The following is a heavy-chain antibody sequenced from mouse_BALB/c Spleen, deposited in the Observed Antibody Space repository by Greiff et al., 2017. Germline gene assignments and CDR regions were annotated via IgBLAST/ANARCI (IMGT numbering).Heavy chain of an antibody. CDR3: ERQGKYWYCEV. J-gene: IGHJ1*01. V-gene: IGHV5-12-2*01. CDR2: ISNGGGST. CDR1: GFTFSSYT. Sequence: EVHLVESGGGLVQPGGSLKLSCAASGFTFSSYTMSWVRQTPEKRLEWVAYISNGGGSTYYPDTVKGRFTISRDNAKNTLYLQMSSLKSEDTAMYYCERQGKYWYCEVWGAGTTVTVAS.